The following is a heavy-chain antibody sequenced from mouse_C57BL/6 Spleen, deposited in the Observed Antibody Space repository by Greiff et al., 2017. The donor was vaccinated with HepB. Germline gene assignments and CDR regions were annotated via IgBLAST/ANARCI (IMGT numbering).Heavy chain of an antibody. CDR1: GFSLTSYG. Sequence: VMLVESGPGLVQPSQSLSITCTVSGFSLTSYGVHWVRQSPGKGLEWLGVIWSGGSTDYNAAFISRLSISKDNSKSQVFFKMNSLQADDTAIYYCARGGTGTWFAYWGQGTLVTVSA. J-gene: IGHJ3*01. CDR3: ARGGTGTWFAY. CDR2: IWSGGST. D-gene: IGHD4-1*01. V-gene: IGHV2-2*01.